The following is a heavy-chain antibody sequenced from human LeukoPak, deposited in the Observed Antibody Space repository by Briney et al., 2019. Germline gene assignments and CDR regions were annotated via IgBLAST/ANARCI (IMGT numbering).Heavy chain of an antibody. CDR1: GFTFGDYA. Sequence: PGGSLRLSCTASGFTFGDYAMSWVRQAQGKGLEWVGFIRSKAYGGTTEYAASVKGRFTISRDDSKSIAYLQMNSLKTEDTAVYYCTRDPRGSYGPDAFDIWGQGTMVTVSS. J-gene: IGHJ3*02. CDR3: TRDPRGSYGPDAFDI. CDR2: IRSKAYGGTT. V-gene: IGHV3-49*04. D-gene: IGHD1-26*01.